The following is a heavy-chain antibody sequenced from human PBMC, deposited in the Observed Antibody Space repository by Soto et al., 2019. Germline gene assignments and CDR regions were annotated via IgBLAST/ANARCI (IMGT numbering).Heavy chain of an antibody. D-gene: IGHD3-16*01. CDR2: IYHGGST. Sequence: SETLSLTCAVSGGSISSGYYSWSWIRQPPGKDLEWIGYIYHGGSTYYNPSLRSRVTLSVDTSKNQFSLRLTSVTAADTAVYSCARLNKLRNDAFDIWGQGTLVTVSS. V-gene: IGHV4-30-2*01. J-gene: IGHJ3*02. CDR3: ARLNKLRNDAFDI. CDR1: GGSISSGYYS.